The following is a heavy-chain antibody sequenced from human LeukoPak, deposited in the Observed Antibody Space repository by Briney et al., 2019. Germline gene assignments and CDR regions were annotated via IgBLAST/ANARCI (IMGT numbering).Heavy chain of an antibody. J-gene: IGHJ5*02. CDR2: IYYSGST. CDR1: GGSISSGGYY. D-gene: IGHD3-3*01. CDR3: AREVPITIFGVVVNWFDP. Sequence: KPSETLSLTCTVSGGSISSGGYYWSWIRQHPGKGLEWIGYIYYSGSTYYNPSLKSRVTISVDTSKNQFSLKLSSVTTADTAVYYCAREVPITIFGVVVNWFDPWGQGTLVTVSS. V-gene: IGHV4-31*03.